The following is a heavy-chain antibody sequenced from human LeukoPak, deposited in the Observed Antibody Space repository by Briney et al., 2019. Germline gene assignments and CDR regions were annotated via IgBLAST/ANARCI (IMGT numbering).Heavy chain of an antibody. CDR2: IYTSGST. J-gene: IGHJ4*02. V-gene: IGHV4-61*02. CDR1: GGSVSSGSYY. Sequence: PSQTLSLTCTVSGGSVSSGSYYWSWIRQPAGKGLEWIGRIYTSGSTNYNPSLKSRVTISVDTSKNQFSLKLSSVTAADTAVYYCARKGRGPYGSVNGYFDYWGQGTLVTVSS. CDR3: ARKGRGPYGSVNGYFDY. D-gene: IGHD3-10*01.